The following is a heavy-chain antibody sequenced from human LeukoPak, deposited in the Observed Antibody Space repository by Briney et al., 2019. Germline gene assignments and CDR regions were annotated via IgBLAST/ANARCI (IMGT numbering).Heavy chain of an antibody. CDR3: ARGFAGTTRDAFDI. Sequence: PSETLSLTCAVSGGSISSGGYSWSWIRQPPGKGLEWIGYIYHSGSTYYNPSLKSRVTISVDRSKNQFSLKLSFVTAADTAVYYCARGFAGTTRDAFDIWGQGTMVTVSS. CDR2: IYHSGST. J-gene: IGHJ3*02. V-gene: IGHV4-30-2*01. CDR1: GGSISSGGYS. D-gene: IGHD1-7*01.